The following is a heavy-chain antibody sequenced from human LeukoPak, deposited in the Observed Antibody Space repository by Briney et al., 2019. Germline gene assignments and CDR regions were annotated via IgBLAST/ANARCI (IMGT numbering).Heavy chain of an antibody. Sequence: GESLKISCKGSGYSFTSYWIGWVRQMPGKGLEWRGRIDPSDAYTNYSPSFQGHVTISADKSISTAYLQWSSLKASDTAMYYCARHPDYGDYPYYFDYWGQGTLVTVSS. CDR2: IDPSDAYT. CDR1: GYSFTSYW. CDR3: ARHPDYGDYPYYFDY. D-gene: IGHD4-17*01. V-gene: IGHV5-10-1*01. J-gene: IGHJ4*02.